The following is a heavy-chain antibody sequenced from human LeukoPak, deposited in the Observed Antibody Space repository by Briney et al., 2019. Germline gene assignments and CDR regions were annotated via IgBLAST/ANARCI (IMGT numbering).Heavy chain of an antibody. CDR1: GFTFSSYA. J-gene: IGHJ3*02. Sequence: PGGSLRLSCAASGFTFSSYAMSWVRQAPGKGLEWVSAISGSGGSTYYADSVKGRFTISRDNSKNTLYLQMNSLRAGGAAVYYCAKDRYRPMDAFDIWGQGTMVTVSS. CDR2: ISGSGGST. V-gene: IGHV3-23*01. CDR3: AKDRYRPMDAFDI. D-gene: IGHD1-1*01.